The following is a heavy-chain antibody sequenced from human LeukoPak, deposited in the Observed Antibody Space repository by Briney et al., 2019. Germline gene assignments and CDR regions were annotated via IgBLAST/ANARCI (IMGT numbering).Heavy chain of an antibody. CDR1: GFTFSSYA. CDR3: AKDLLTYYDFWSGYYPDY. CDR2: ISGSGGST. Sequence: PGGSLRLSCAASGFTFSSYAMSWVRQAPGKGLEWVSAISGSGGSTYYADSVKGRFTISRDNSKNTLYLQMNSLRAEDTAVYYCAKDLLTYYDFWSGYYPDYWGQGTLVTVSS. V-gene: IGHV3-23*01. J-gene: IGHJ4*02. D-gene: IGHD3-3*01.